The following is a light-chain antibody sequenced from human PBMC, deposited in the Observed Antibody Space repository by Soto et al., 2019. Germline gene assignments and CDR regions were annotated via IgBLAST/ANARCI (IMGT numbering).Light chain of an antibody. CDR3: QQSYRTPLT. CDR2: ASS. V-gene: IGKV1-39*01. Sequence: DIQMTQSPSSLSASVGDRVPITSGASQTISSYLNWYRQKPGKAPKLLIYASSSLQSGVPSRFSGSGSGTDVTLTISSMQPEDFATYYCQQSYRTPLTLGQGTKLVIK. J-gene: IGKJ2*01. CDR1: QTISSY.